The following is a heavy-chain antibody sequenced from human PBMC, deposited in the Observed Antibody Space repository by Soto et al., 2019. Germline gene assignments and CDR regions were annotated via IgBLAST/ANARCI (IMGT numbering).Heavy chain of an antibody. J-gene: IGHJ5*02. CDR1: GFTFSNSW. D-gene: IGHD2-2*01. CDR2: INGDGRST. V-gene: IGHV3-74*01. CDR3: LRAAPVPGRGSRWYNWFAP. Sequence: GGSLRLSCAVSGFTFSNSWMHWVRQAPGKGLVWVSGINGDGRSTSYAGFVKGRFTISRDNAKTTLYLQMNSLRVEDTAVYNCLRAAPVPGRGSRWYNWFAPGGQGTQVTVSS.